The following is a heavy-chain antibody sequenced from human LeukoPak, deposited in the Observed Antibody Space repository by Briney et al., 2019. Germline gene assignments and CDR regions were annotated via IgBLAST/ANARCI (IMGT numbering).Heavy chain of an antibody. J-gene: IGHJ4*02. CDR1: GFTFSSYA. V-gene: IGHV3-30*04. CDR3: ARLYCSGGSCYSGGDY. CDR2: ISYDGSNK. Sequence: PGGSLRLSCAASGFTFSSYAMHWVRQAPGKGLEWVAVISYDGSNKYYADSVKGRFTISRDNSENTLYLQMNSLRAEDTAVYYCARLYCSGGSCYSGGDYWGQGTLVTVSS. D-gene: IGHD2-15*01.